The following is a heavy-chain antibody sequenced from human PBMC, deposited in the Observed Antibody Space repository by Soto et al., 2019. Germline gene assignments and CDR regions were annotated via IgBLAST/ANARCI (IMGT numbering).Heavy chain of an antibody. CDR1: GFTFSSYP. Sequence: EVQLSESGGGLAQPGGSLSLPCAASGFTFSSYPMSWVRQAPGKGLEWVSGISGSGGSTYYADSVKGRFTISRDKSKSMLYLQMNGLRADDTAVYYCAKGQPATVTYFDSWGQGTLVTVSS. D-gene: IGHD1-1*01. CDR2: ISGSGGST. J-gene: IGHJ4*02. CDR3: AKGQPATVTYFDS. V-gene: IGHV3-23*01.